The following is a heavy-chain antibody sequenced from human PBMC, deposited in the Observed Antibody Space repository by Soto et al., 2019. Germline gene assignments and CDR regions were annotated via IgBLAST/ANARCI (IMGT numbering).Heavy chain of an antibody. D-gene: IGHD3-16*01. J-gene: IGHJ6*03. V-gene: IGHV4-59*08. CDR1: GGSISNFY. CDR2: VYYTGST. Sequence: SETLSLTWTFSGGSISNFYCIWIRQPPEKGLEWIGYVYYTGSTSYNPSLKRRVTFSADSSRGQFSLRLNSVTAADTAVYYCARTVLGPDLLFYSYGDYCDYNYVRAQRTAVPVS. CDR3: ARTVLGPDLLFYSYGDYCDYNYV.